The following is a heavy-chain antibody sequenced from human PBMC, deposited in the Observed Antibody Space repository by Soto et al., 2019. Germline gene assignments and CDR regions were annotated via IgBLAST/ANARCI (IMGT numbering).Heavy chain of an antibody. CDR3: ARLALRFHGAFDI. Sequence: PPGKGLEWIGEINHSGSTNYNPSLKSRVTISVDTSKNQFSLKLSSVTAADTAVYYCARLALRFHGAFDIWGQGTMVTV. J-gene: IGHJ3*02. CDR2: INHSGST. V-gene: IGHV4-34*01. D-gene: IGHD3-3*01.